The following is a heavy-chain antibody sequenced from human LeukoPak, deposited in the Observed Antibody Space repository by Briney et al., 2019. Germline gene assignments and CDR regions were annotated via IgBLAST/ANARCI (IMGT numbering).Heavy chain of an antibody. J-gene: IGHJ4*02. CDR1: GYTFTSYA. Sequence: GASVKVSCKASGYTFTSYAMHWVRQAPGQRLEWMGWINARNGNTKYSQKFQGRVTITRDTSASTAYMELSSLRSEDTAVYYCARAMVRGVSLIDWGQGTLVTVSS. CDR3: ARAMVRGVSLID. V-gene: IGHV1-3*01. CDR2: INARNGNT. D-gene: IGHD3-10*01.